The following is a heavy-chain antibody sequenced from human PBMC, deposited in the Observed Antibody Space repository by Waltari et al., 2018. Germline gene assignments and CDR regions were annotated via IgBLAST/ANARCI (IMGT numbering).Heavy chain of an antibody. D-gene: IGHD7-27*01. V-gene: IGHV1-2*06. CDR1: GSTFTGYY. CDR2: INPNSGGT. Sequence: QVQLVQSGAEVKKTGASVKVSCKASGSTFTGYYMHRVGQAPGQGLEWMGRINPNSGGTNYAQKFQGRVTMTRDTSISTAYMELSRLRSDDTAVYYCASLGPKYYYMDVWGKGTTVTVSS. CDR3: ASLGPKYYYMDV. J-gene: IGHJ6*03.